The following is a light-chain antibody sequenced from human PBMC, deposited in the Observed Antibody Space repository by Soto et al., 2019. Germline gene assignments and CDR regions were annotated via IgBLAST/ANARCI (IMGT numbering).Light chain of an antibody. CDR2: AAS. CDR3: LQDYNYPRT. Sequence: IQMTQSPSTLSASVGDRVTITCRASQSISSWYQQKPGKAPKLLIYAASSLQSGVPSRFSGSGSGTDFTLTISSLQSEDFATYYCLQDYNYPRTFGQGTKVDIK. CDR1: QSIS. J-gene: IGKJ1*01. V-gene: IGKV1-6*01.